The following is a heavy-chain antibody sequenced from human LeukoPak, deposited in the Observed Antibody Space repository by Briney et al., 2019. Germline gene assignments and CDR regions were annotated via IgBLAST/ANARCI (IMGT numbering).Heavy chain of an antibody. J-gene: IGHJ6*02. CDR2: IYYSGST. CDR1: GGSISSYY. Sequence: SETLSLTCTVSGGSISSYYWSWIRQPPGKGLEWIGTIYYSGSTKNNPSLKSRVTISVDTSKNQFSLKLSSVTAADTAVYYCARDSRYFDWLLPPRYGMDVWGQGTTVTVSS. CDR3: ARDSRYFDWLLPPRYGMDV. V-gene: IGHV4-59*01. D-gene: IGHD3-9*01.